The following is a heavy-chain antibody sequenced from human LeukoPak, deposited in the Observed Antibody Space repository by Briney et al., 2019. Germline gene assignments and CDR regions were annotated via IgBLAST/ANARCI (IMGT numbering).Heavy chain of an antibody. CDR3: ARQHGSGQYYYYGMDV. J-gene: IGHJ6*02. Sequence: PGGSLRLSCAASGFTFSSYDMHWVRQVTGKGLEWVSAIGTAGDTYYPGSVKGRFTISRENAKDSLYLQMNSLRAGDTAVYYCARQHGSGQYYYYGMDVWGQGTTVTVSS. V-gene: IGHV3-13*01. CDR2: IGTAGDT. D-gene: IGHD3-10*01. CDR1: GFTFSSYD.